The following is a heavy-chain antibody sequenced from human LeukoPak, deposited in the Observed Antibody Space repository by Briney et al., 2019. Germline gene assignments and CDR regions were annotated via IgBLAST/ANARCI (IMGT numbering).Heavy chain of an antibody. V-gene: IGHV3-64*04. D-gene: IGHD6-19*01. CDR1: GFSFSSYA. CDR3: ARERPSSGWLPDAFDI. CDR2: ISINGGST. Sequence: GGSLRLSCEASGFSFSSYAMHWVRQAPGKGPDYVSGISINGGSTYYADSVKGRFTISRDNSKNTLYLQMNSLRAEDTAVYYCARERPSSGWLPDAFDIWGQGTMVTVSS. J-gene: IGHJ3*02.